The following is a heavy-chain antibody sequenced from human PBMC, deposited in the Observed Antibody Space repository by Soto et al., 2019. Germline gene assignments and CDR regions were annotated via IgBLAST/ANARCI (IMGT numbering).Heavy chain of an antibody. J-gene: IGHJ4*02. CDR3: ARDPQDYYFDY. Sequence: GSLRLSCAASGFTFSIFGMHWVRQAPGKGLEWVSYISSTSGDIYYADSVKGRFTISRDNAKNSLYLQMNSLRAEDTAVYYCARDPQDYYFDYWGQGTLVTVSS. CDR2: ISSTSGDI. CDR1: GFTFSIFG. V-gene: IGHV3-48*01.